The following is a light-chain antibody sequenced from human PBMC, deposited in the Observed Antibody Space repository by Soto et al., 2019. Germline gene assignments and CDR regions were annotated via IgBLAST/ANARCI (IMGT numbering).Light chain of an antibody. CDR2: DAS. CDR1: QSISSY. CDR3: QQRSNWPPIT. Sequence: EIVLTQSPANLSLSPGERATLSCRASQSISSYLAWYQQKPGQAPRLLIYDASNRATGIPARFSGSGSGTDFTLTISSLEPEDCAVYYCQQRSNWPPITFGQGTRLEIK. V-gene: IGKV3-11*01. J-gene: IGKJ5*01.